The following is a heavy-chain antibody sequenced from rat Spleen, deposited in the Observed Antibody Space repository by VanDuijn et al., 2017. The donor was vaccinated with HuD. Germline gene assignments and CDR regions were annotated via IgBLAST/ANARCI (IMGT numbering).Heavy chain of an antibody. D-gene: IGHD1-6*01. CDR1: GFTFNNYW. CDR3: ARSVYYGLFPFDY. J-gene: IGHJ2*01. V-gene: IGHV5-31*01. Sequence: EVQLVESGGGLVQPGRSLKLSCVASGFTFNNYWMTWIRQAPGKVLEWVASISDSGSNTYYPDSVTGRFTISRDNAKNTLYLQMDSLRSEDTDTYYCARSVYYGLFPFDYWGQGVMVTVSS. CDR2: ISDSGSNT.